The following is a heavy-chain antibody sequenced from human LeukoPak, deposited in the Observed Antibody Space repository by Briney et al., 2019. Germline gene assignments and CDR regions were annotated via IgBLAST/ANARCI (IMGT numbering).Heavy chain of an antibody. CDR1: GFTFGDYA. V-gene: IGHV3-49*04. D-gene: IGHD6-19*01. J-gene: IGHJ4*02. CDR3: ARDSVAGTSGY. CDR2: IRSQIYGGTP. Sequence: PGGSLRLSCTASGFTFGDYAMTWVRQAPGKGLEWVGFIRSQIYGGTPEYAASVKGRFTISRDNAKNSLFLQMNSLRAEDTAVYYCARDSVAGTSGYWGQGTLVTVSS.